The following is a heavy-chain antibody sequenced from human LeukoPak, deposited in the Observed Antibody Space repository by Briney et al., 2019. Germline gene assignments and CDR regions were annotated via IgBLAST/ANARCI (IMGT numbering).Heavy chain of an antibody. Sequence: ASVKVSCKASGYTFTGYYMHWVRQAPGQGLEWMGWINPNSGGTNYAQKFQGRVTMTRDTSISTAYMELSRLRSDDTAVYYCASGEYDILTGYPDAFDIWGQGTMVTVSS. CDR3: ASGEYDILTGYPDAFDI. D-gene: IGHD3-9*01. V-gene: IGHV1-2*02. CDR2: INPNSGGT. J-gene: IGHJ3*02. CDR1: GYTFTGYY.